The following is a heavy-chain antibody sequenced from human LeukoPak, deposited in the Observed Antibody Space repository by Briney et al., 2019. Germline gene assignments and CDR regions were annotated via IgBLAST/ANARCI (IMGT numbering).Heavy chain of an antibody. J-gene: IGHJ3*02. V-gene: IGHV4-38-2*02. CDR3: ARGKWNLGILLLTGPSDAFDI. CDR2: IYHSGST. D-gene: IGHD3-9*01. CDR1: GFSISSGYY. Sequence: SETLSLTCTVSGFSISSGYYWGWIRQPPGKGLEWIGSIYHSGSTYYNPSLKSRVTISVDRSKNQFSLKLSSVTAADTAVYYCARGKWNLGILLLTGPSDAFDIWGQGTMVTVSS.